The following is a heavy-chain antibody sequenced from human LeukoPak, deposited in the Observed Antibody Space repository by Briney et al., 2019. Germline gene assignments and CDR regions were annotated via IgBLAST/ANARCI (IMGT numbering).Heavy chain of an antibody. CDR1: GFTFSNYA. CDR2: ISYSGSHT. CDR3: AKDEGTLGY. J-gene: IGHJ4*02. V-gene: IGHV3-23*01. Sequence: GGSLRLSCAASGFTFSNYAMSWVGRAPGKGLEWVSAISYSGSHTYDADSVKGRFTISRDNSKNTLYLQMNSLRAEDTAVYYCAKDEGTLGYWGQGTLVTVSS. D-gene: IGHD1-7*01.